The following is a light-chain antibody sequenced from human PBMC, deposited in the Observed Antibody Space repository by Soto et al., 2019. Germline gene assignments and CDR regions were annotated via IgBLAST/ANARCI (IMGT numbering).Light chain of an antibody. CDR3: QQYYSTPLT. Sequence: DIQMTQSPSSLSASVGDRVTITCRASQGIRNDLGWYQQKPGRAPKRLIYGASSLESGVPSRFSGSGSGTDFTLTISSLQAEDVAVYYCQQYYSTPLTFGGGTKVDIK. CDR1: QGIRND. V-gene: IGKV1-17*01. CDR2: GAS. J-gene: IGKJ4*01.